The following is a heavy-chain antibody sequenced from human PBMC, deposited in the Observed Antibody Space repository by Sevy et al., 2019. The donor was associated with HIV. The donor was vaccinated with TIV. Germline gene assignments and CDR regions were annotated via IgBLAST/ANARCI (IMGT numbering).Heavy chain of an antibody. CDR3: ATRGDCGGDCSIYYFDY. Sequence: ASVKVSCKASGGTFSTFLISWVRQAPGQGLEWMGGIRPIFGTVDNSQKFQARVTFTADESTSTAYMELSSLRPDDTAVYYCATRGDCGGDCSIYYFDYWGQGSLVTVSS. CDR2: IRPIFGTV. J-gene: IGHJ4*02. CDR1: GGTFSTFL. D-gene: IGHD2-21*02. V-gene: IGHV1-69*13.